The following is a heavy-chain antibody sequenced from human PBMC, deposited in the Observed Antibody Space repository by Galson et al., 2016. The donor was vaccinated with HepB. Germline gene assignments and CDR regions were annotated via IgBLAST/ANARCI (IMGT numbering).Heavy chain of an antibody. V-gene: IGHV3-48*02. Sequence: SLRLSCAASGFTFSSYRMNWVRQAPGKRLEWLSYIGYSNSPVYYADSVKGRFTISRDNAKNSLYLQMNSLRDEDTAVYYCAKAATNHLDTFDIWGQGTMVTVSS. CDR2: IGYSNSPV. J-gene: IGHJ3*02. D-gene: IGHD6-25*01. CDR1: GFTFSSYR. CDR3: AKAATNHLDTFDI.